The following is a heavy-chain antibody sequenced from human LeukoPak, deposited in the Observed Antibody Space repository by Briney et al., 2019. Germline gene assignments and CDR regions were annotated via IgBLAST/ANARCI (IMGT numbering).Heavy chain of an antibody. J-gene: IGHJ4*02. D-gene: IGHD5-12*01. CDR3: ARHPPPGNNGYEGFIDD. CDR2: LSYSGRS. Sequence: KPSETLSLTCTVSGDSISDFFWSWIRQPPGKSPEWIGYLSYSGRSDYNPSLKSRVTISADTSQSQLSLDVTSVTSADTAVYYCARHPPPGNNGYEGFIDDWGQGTLVIVSS. CDR1: GDSISDFF. V-gene: IGHV4-59*01.